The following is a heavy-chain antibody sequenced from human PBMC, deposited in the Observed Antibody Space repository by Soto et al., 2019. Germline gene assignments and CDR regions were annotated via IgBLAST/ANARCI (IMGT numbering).Heavy chain of an antibody. CDR1: GFTFSSYA. V-gene: IGHV3-23*01. J-gene: IGHJ4*02. CDR2: ISGSGGST. D-gene: IGHD5-12*01. CDR3: AKDQMATILTLCDY. Sequence: GGSLRLSCAASGFTFSSYAMSWVRQAPGKGLEWVSAISGSGGSTYYADSVKGRFTISRDNSKNTLYLQMNSLRAEDTAVYYCAKDQMATILTLCDYWGQGTLVTVSS.